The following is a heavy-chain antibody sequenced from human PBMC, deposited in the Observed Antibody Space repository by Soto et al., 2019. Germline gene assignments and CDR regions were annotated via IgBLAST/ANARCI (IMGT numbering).Heavy chain of an antibody. D-gene: IGHD3-10*01. V-gene: IGHV3-53*02. CDR2: LYSGGTS. CDR1: GFSISSNY. CDR3: ARGQQVSTIRGVQGFDY. Sequence: EVQLVETGGGLIQPGGSLRLSCAASGFSISSNYMTWVRQAPGKGLEWVSLLYSGGTSYYADSVKGRFTISRDNSKNTLVLQMNRLKTEDTAVYYCARGQQVSTIRGVQGFDYLGQGTLVTVSS. J-gene: IGHJ4*02.